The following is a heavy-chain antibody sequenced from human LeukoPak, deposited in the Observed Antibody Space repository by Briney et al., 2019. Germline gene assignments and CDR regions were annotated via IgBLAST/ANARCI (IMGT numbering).Heavy chain of an antibody. D-gene: IGHD4-17*01. J-gene: IGHJ6*02. CDR1: GYSFTSYW. V-gene: IGHV5-10-1*01. CDR2: IDPSDSYT. Sequence: GESLKISCKGSGYSFTSYWISWVRQMPGKGLEWMGRIDPSDSYTNYSPSFQGHVTISADKSISTAYLQWSSLKASDTAMYYCATVTTIYYYYGMDVWSQGTTVTVSS. CDR3: ATVTTIYYYYGMDV.